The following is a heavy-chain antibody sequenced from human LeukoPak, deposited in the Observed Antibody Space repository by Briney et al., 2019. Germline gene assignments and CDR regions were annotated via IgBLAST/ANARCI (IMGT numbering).Heavy chain of an antibody. V-gene: IGHV3-66*01. CDR1: GLTVSDTY. J-gene: IGHJ3*02. CDR2: IYSGGGT. CDR3: ARRYSESLNAFDI. D-gene: IGHD1-26*01. Sequence: GGSLRLSCAVSGLTVSDTYMTWIRQAPGKGLEWVSVIYSGGGTACADSVKGRFTFSRDNSKNTLYLQMNSLRAEDTALYYCARRYSESLNAFDIWGQGTMVTVSS.